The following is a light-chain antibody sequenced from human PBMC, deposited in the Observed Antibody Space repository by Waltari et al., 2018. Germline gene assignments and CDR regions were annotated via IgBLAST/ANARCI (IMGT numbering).Light chain of an antibody. CDR1: QDISNY. CDR3: KQYQNLPL. J-gene: IGKJ2*01. V-gene: IGKV1-33*01. Sequence: DIQMPQSPSSLSASVGDRVTITCQASQDISNYFNWYQHQPGKAPKRLIDDASNLETGVPSRCSGSGAGTDFTCTTSSLQPEDSVTDDWKQYQNLPLFGQGTKLEIK. CDR2: DAS.